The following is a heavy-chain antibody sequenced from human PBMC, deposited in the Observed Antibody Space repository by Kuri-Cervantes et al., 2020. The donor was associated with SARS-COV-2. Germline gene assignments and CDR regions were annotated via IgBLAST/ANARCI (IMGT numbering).Heavy chain of an antibody. CDR1: GASISSSTYY. V-gene: IGHV4-39*02. CDR2: IYESGDT. J-gene: IGHJ4*02. Sequence: SETLSLTCTVSGASISSSTYYWGWIRQSPGKGLEWLGSIYESGDTYYSSSLKSRLRLSVDTSKNQFSLKLTSVTAADTAVYYCAREWCSGGSCYPNWGQGTLVTVSS. CDR3: AREWCSGGSCYPN. D-gene: IGHD2-15*01.